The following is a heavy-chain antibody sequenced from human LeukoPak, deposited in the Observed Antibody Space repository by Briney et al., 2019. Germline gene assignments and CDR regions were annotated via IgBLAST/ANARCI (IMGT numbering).Heavy chain of an antibody. CDR2: ISGDESNR. Sequence: PGGSLRLSCAASGFTFSTYAMHWVRQAPGKGLEWVAVISGDESNRYYADYVKGRFTISRDNSKNTLYLQMNSLRAEDTAVYYCAKDRASMRYCSTGSCSYSFDNWGQGSQVTVSS. D-gene: IGHD2-15*01. CDR3: AKDRASMRYCSTGSCSYSFDN. CDR1: GFTFSTYA. V-gene: IGHV3-30*01. J-gene: IGHJ4*02.